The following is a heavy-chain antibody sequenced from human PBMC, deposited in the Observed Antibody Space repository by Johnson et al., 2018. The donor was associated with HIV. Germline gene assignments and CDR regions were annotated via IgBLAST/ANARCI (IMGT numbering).Heavy chain of an antibody. CDR3: ARELRGPDAFDI. Sequence: QVQLVESGGGLAKPGGSLRLSCAASGFTFSDYYMSWIRQAPGKGLEWISYISSSGTAIYYADSVKGRFIISRDNSKNTLLLQMNSLRAEDTAVYYCARELRGPDAFDIWRQGTMVTVSS. CDR1: GFTFSDYY. V-gene: IGHV3-11*04. J-gene: IGHJ3*02. CDR2: ISSSGTAI.